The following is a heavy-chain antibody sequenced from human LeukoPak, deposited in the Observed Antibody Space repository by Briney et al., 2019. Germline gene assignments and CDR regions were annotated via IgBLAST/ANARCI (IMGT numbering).Heavy chain of an antibody. V-gene: IGHV1-69*05. D-gene: IGHD6-25*01. CDR1: GGTFSSYA. J-gene: IGHJ3*02. CDR2: IIPIFGTA. Sequence: SVKVSCKASGGTFSSYAISWVRQAPGQGLELMGGIIPIFGTANYAQKFQGRVTITTDESTSTAYMELSSLRSEDTAVYYCARVAADAFDIWGQGTMVTVSS. CDR3: ARVAADAFDI.